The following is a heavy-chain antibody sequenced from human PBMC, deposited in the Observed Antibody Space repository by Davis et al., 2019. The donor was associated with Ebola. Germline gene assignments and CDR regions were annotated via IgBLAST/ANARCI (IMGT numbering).Heavy chain of an antibody. V-gene: IGHV1-3*01. J-gene: IGHJ5*02. CDR2: INGGNGDT. CDR3: ARALYSSSWYWFDP. Sequence: ASVKVSCKASGYIFTSYAMHWVRQAPGQRLEWMGWINGGNGDTKYSQKFRDRVTITRDTSASTSYMELSRLRSDDTAVYYCARALYSSSWYWFDPWGQGTLVTVSS. CDR1: GYIFTSYA. D-gene: IGHD6-13*01.